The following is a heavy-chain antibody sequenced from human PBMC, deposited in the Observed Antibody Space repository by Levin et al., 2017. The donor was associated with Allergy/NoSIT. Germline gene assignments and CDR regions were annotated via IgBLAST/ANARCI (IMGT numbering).Heavy chain of an antibody. V-gene: IGHV4-61*03. D-gene: IGHD5/OR15-5a*01. Sequence: SQTLSLTCTVSGGSVNSGTYYWSWIRQPPGKGLEWIGYINYRGGTKYNPSLNSRITISVDTSRKGFSLKLTSVTAADTAVYYCARNRIIVSGGNDYYYGMDIWGQGTTVTVSS. J-gene: IGHJ6*02. CDR3: ARNRIIVSGGNDYYYGMDI. CDR1: GGSVNSGTYY. CDR2: INYRGGT.